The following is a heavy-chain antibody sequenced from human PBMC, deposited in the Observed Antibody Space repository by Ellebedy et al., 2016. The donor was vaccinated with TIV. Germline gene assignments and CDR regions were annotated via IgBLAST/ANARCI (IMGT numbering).Heavy chain of an antibody. V-gene: IGHV5-51*01. J-gene: IGHJ6*02. CDR2: IYPLDSDT. D-gene: IGHD2-15*01. Sequence: GESLKISXKGSGYSFTYYWIGLVRQMPGKGLEWMGIIYPLDSDTRYSPSFQGQVTMSADKSITTAYLQWSSLKASDTAMYYCARRQDIPSMDVWGQGTTVIVS. CDR1: GYSFTYYW. CDR3: ARRQDIPSMDV.